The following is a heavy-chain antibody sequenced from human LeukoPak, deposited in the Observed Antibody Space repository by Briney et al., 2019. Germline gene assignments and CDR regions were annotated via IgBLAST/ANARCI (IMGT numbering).Heavy chain of an antibody. Sequence: PGGSLRLSCAASGFTFSSYAMHWVRQAPGKGLEWVAVISYDGSNKYYADSVKGRFTISRDNSKNTLYLQMNSLRAEDTAVYYCAKDTFYDSTSEPHVDAFDIWGQGTMVTVSS. V-gene: IGHV3-30*07. D-gene: IGHD3-22*01. J-gene: IGHJ3*02. CDR3: AKDTFYDSTSEPHVDAFDI. CDR1: GFTFSSYA. CDR2: ISYDGSNK.